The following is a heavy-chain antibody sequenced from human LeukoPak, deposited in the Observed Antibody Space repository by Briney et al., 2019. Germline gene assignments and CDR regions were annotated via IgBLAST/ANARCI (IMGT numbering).Heavy chain of an antibody. CDR3: ASNSPMIVVVTSFDY. J-gene: IGHJ4*02. CDR1: GGSISSSSYY. Sequence: PSETLSLTCTVSGGSISSSSYYWGWIRQPPGKGLEWIGSIYYSGSTYYNPSLKSRVTISVDTSKNQFSLKLSSVTAADTAVYYCASNSPMIVVVTSFDYWGQGTLVTVSS. V-gene: IGHV4-39*07. CDR2: IYYSGST. D-gene: IGHD3-22*01.